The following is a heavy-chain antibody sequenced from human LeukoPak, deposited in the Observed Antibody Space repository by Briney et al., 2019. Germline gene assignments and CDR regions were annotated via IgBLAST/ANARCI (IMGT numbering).Heavy chain of an antibody. V-gene: IGHV5-51*01. CDR3: ARGRGGSYYPHWFDP. CDR2: IYPGDSDT. CDR1: GYSFTSYW. D-gene: IGHD1-26*01. Sequence: GESLQISCKGSGYSFTSYWIGWVRQMPGKGLEWMGIIYPGDSDTRYSPSFQGQVTISADKSISTAYLQWSSLKASDTAMYYCARGRGGSYYPHWFDPWGQGTLVTVSS. J-gene: IGHJ5*02.